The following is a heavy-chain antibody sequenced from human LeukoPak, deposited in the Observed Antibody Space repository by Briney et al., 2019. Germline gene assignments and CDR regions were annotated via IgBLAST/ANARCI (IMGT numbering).Heavy chain of an antibody. CDR2: INWNGGST. CDR1: GFTFDDYG. CDR3: ARDYYGSGSYSGSDC. D-gene: IGHD3-10*01. Sequence: GGALRLSCAASGFTFDDYGMCGVRQAPGKGVEWVSGINWNGGSTGYADSVKGRFTISRDNAKNSLYLQMNSLRAEDTALYYCARDYYGSGSYSGSDCWGQGTLVTVSS. V-gene: IGHV3-20*04. J-gene: IGHJ4*02.